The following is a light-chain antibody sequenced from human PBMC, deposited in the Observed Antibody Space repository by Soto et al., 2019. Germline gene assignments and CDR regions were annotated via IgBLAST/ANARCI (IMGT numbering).Light chain of an antibody. Sequence: LFVKEGNRVTITCRASQSNSSYFCGYRQKPGKAPQLLIYAASSLQGGVPSRFSGSGSGTEFTLTIISLQPEDFATYYCQQSNFYLLTFGEG. CDR3: QQSNFYLLT. J-gene: IGKJ5*01. CDR1: QSNSSY. CDR2: AAS. V-gene: IGKV1-9*01.